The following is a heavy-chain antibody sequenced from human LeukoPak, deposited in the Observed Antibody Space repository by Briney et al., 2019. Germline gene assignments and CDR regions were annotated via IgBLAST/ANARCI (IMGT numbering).Heavy chain of an antibody. CDR2: IYYSGST. CDR1: GGSMSSSSYY. J-gene: IGHJ4*02. V-gene: IGHV4-39*01. D-gene: IGHD5-24*01. Sequence: SETLSLTCTVSGGSMSSSSYYRGWIRQPPGKGLEWIESIYYSGSTYYNPSLKSRVTISVDTSKNQFSLKLSSVTAADTAVYYCASFPRGWLQLAHYFDYWGQGTLVTVSP. CDR3: ASFPRGWLQLAHYFDY.